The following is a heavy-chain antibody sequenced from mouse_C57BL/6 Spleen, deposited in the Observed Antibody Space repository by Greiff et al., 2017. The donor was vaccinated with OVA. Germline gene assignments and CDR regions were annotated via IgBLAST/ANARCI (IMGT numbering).Heavy chain of an antibody. J-gene: IGHJ2*01. D-gene: IGHD2-1*01. CDR2: IDPSDSDT. Sequence: QVQLQQPGAELVMPGASVKLSCKASGYTFTSYWMHWVKQRPGQGLEWIGEIDPSDSDTNYNQKFKGKSTLTVDKASSTAYMQRSSLTSEDSTVYDCARYYGNCLDYWGQGTTLTVSS. CDR1: GYTFTSYW. V-gene: IGHV1-69*01. CDR3: ARYYGNCLDY.